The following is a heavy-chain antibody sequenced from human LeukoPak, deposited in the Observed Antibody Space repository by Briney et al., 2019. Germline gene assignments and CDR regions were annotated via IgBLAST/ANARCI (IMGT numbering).Heavy chain of an antibody. CDR1: GFTFSSYA. Sequence: PGGSLRLSCAASGFTFSSYAMSWVRQAPGKGLEWVSAISGSGGSTYYADSEKGRFTISRDNSKNTLYLQMNSLRAEDTAVYYCAKVHSYGFRYFDYWGQGTLVTVSS. D-gene: IGHD5-18*01. J-gene: IGHJ4*02. V-gene: IGHV3-23*01. CDR3: AKVHSYGFRYFDY. CDR2: ISGSGGST.